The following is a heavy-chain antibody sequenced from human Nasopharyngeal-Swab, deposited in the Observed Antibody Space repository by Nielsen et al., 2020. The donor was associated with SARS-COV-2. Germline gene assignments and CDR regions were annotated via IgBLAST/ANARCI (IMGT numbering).Heavy chain of an antibody. Sequence: ASVKVSCKASGYIFTSYDISWVRQARGQGLDWMGLIGPYNGNTNYAQKFQDRVNMTTDTSTSTVYMELRSLRSDDTAVYFCARNGVAEDYWGQGTLVTVSS. J-gene: IGHJ4*02. V-gene: IGHV1-18*01. D-gene: IGHD3-3*01. CDR3: ARNGVAEDY. CDR2: IGPYNGNT. CDR1: GYIFTSYD.